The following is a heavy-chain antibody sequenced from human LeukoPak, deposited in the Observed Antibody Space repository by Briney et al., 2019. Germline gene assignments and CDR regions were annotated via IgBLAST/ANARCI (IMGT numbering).Heavy chain of an antibody. V-gene: IGHV1-18*01. Sequence: ASAKVSCKAPGYTFTTDGISWVRQTPGQGLEWMGWISADNGNTNYAQKVQGRVTMTTDPSTSTAYMELRSLGSDDTAVYYCARGLQVPGRGSFDYWGQGTLVTVSS. CDR2: ISADNGNT. CDR1: GYTFTTDG. D-gene: IGHD3-10*01. J-gene: IGHJ4*02. CDR3: ARGLQVPGRGSFDY.